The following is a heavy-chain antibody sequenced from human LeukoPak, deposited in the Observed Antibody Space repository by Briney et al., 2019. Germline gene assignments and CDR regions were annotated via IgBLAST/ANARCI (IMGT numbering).Heavy chain of an antibody. D-gene: IGHD6-13*01. J-gene: IGHJ4*02. CDR2: INAGNGNT. V-gene: IGHV1-3*01. CDR1: GYTFTSYA. CDR3: ARESWYERRPFDY. Sequence: ASVKVSCKASGYTFTSYAMHWVRQAPGQRLEWMGWINAGNGNTKYSQKFQGRVTITRDTSASTAYMELSGLRSEDTAVYYCARESWYERRPFDYWGQGTLVTVSS.